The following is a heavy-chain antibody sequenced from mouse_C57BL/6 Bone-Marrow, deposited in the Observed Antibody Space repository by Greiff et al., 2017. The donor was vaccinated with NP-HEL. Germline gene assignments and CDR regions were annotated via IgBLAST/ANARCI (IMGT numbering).Heavy chain of an antibody. CDR1: GYTFTDYY. CDR3: AGYYGSSSDY. CDR2: INPNNGGT. Sequence: EVQLQQSGPELVKPGASVKISCKASGYTFTDYYMNWVKQSHGKSLEWIGDINPNNGGTSYNQKFKGKATSTVDKSSSTAYMELRSLTSEDSAVYYCAGYYGSSSDYWGQGTTLTVSS. V-gene: IGHV1-26*01. J-gene: IGHJ2*01. D-gene: IGHD1-1*01.